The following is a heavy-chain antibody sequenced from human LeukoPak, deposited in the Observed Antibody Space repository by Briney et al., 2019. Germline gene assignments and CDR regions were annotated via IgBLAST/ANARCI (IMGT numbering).Heavy chain of an antibody. D-gene: IGHD3-9*01. CDR3: ARGADWLLYRLDY. CDR1: GYSFTSYW. Sequence: GESLQISCQGSGYSFTSYWIGWVRQMPGKGLEWMGIIYPGDSDTRYSPSFQGQVTISADKSISTAYLQWSSLKASDTAMYYCARGADWLLYRLDYWGQGTLVTVSS. V-gene: IGHV5-51*01. J-gene: IGHJ4*02. CDR2: IYPGDSDT.